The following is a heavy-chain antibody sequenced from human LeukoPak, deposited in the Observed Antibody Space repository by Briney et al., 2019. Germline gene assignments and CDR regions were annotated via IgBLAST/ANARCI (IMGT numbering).Heavy chain of an antibody. V-gene: IGHV3-30-3*01. Sequence: GGSLRLSCAASGFTFSSYAMHWVRQAPGKGLEWVAVISYDGSNKYYADSVKGRFTISRDNSKNTLYLQMNSLRAEDTAVYYCARGTGYCSSTSCYDLFDYWGQGTLVTVSS. CDR2: ISYDGSNK. D-gene: IGHD2-2*01. J-gene: IGHJ4*02. CDR1: GFTFSSYA. CDR3: ARGTGYCSSTSCYDLFDY.